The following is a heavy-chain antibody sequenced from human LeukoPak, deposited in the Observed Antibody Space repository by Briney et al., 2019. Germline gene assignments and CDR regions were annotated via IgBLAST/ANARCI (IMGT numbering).Heavy chain of an antibody. V-gene: IGHV3-23*01. D-gene: IGHD4/OR15-4a*01. CDR2: ISGSGGST. Sequence: PGGSLRLSCAASGFTFSSYAMSWVRQAPGKGLEWVSAISGSGGSTYYADSVKGRFTISRDNSKNTLYLQMDSLRAEDTAVYYCARANNYYYYGMDVWGQGTTVTVSS. CDR1: GFTFSSYA. CDR3: ARANNYYYYGMDV. J-gene: IGHJ6*02.